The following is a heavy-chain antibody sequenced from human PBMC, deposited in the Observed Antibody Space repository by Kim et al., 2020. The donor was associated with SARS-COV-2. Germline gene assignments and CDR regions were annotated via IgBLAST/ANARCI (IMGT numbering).Heavy chain of an antibody. CDR3: ARSLDPMIVAPQAFDI. V-gene: IGHV1-46*01. Sequence: ASVKVSCKASGYTFTSYYMHWVRQAPGQGLEWMGIINPSGGSTSYAQKFQGRVTMTRDTSTSTVYMELSSLRSEDTAVYYCARSLDPMIVAPQAFDIWGQGTMVTVSS. J-gene: IGHJ3*02. CDR2: INPSGGST. CDR1: GYTFTSYY. D-gene: IGHD3-22*01.